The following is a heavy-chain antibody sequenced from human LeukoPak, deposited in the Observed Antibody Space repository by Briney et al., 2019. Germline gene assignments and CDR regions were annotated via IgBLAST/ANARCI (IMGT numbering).Heavy chain of an antibody. J-gene: IGHJ4*02. CDR2: ISGSGGST. Sequence: GGSLRLSCAASGFTFSSYGMSWVRQAPGKGLEWVSAISGSGGSTYYADSVKGRFTISRDNSKNTPYLQMNSLRAEDTAVYYCASCQVRGVIPRRWGQGTLVTVSS. CDR3: ASCQVRGVIPRR. V-gene: IGHV3-23*01. CDR1: GFTFSSYG. D-gene: IGHD3-10*01.